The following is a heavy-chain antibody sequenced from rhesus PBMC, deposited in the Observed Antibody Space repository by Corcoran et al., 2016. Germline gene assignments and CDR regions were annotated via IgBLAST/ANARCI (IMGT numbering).Heavy chain of an antibody. CDR2: ITYSGST. J-gene: IGHJ4*01. D-gene: IGHD1-26*01. Sequence: QVQLQESGPGLVKPSETLSLTCAVSGGSISSGYYYWSWIRQPPGKGLEWIWYITYSGSTSYNPSLKSRVTIARDTSKNQFSLKLSSVTASDTAVYYCARDPATGTTEIVDYWGQGVLVTVSS. CDR3: ARDPATGTTEIVDY. V-gene: IGHV4-122*02. CDR1: GGSISSGYYY.